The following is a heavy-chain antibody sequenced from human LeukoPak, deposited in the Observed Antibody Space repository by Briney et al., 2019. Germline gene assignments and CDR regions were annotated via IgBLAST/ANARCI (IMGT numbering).Heavy chain of an antibody. D-gene: IGHD2-2*02. Sequence: SQTLSLTCTVSGGSISSGDYHWSWIRQSPGKGLEWIGYISYSGSTYYNPSLKSRVTISVDTSTNQFSLRLSSVTAADTAVYYCARGRCSSTSCYTWNWFDPWGQGTLVTVSS. CDR3: ARGRCSSTSCYTWNWFDP. J-gene: IGHJ5*02. CDR2: ISYSGST. CDR1: GGSISSGDYH. V-gene: IGHV4-30-4*01.